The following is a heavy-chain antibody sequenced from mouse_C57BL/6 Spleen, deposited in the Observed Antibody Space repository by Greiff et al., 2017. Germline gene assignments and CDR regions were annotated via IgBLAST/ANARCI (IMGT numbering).Heavy chain of an antibody. D-gene: IGHD1-1*01. CDR2: ISYDGSN. V-gene: IGHV3-6*01. J-gene: IGHJ4*01. Sequence: EVQRVESGPGLVKPSQSLSLTCSVTGYSITSGYYWNWIRQFPGNKLEWMGYISYDGSNNYNPSLKNRISITRDTSKNQFFLKLNSVTTEDTATYYCARSDYYGSSYEAMDYWGQGTSVTVSS. CDR3: ARSDYYGSSYEAMDY. CDR1: GYSITSGYY.